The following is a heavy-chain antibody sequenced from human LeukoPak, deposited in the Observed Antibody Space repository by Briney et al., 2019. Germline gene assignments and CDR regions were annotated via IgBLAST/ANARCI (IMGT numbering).Heavy chain of an antibody. CDR1: GGSISSYY. J-gene: IGHJ4*02. Sequence: PSETLSLTCTVSGGSISSYYWSWIRQPPGKGLEWIWYIYYSGSTNYNPSLKSRVTISVDTSKNQFSLKMSSVTAADTAVYYCARGSLRWGFDYCGQGNLVTVTS. D-gene: IGHD5-12*01. V-gene: IGHV4-59*01. CDR2: IYYSGST. CDR3: ARGSLRWGFDY.